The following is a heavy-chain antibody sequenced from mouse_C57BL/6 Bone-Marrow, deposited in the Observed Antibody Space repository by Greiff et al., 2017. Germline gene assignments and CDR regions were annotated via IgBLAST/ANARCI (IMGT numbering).Heavy chain of an antibody. CDR2: IDPSDSYT. Sequence: QVQLQQPGAELVMPGASVKLSCKASGYTFTSYWMPWVKQRPGQGLEWIGEIDPSDSYTNYNQKFKGKSKLTVDKSSSTAYMQLSSLTSEDSAVYYCASSWIYYDPFAYWGQGTLVTVSA. CDR3: ASSWIYYDPFAY. J-gene: IGHJ3*01. D-gene: IGHD2-4*01. CDR1: GYTFTSYW. V-gene: IGHV1-69*01.